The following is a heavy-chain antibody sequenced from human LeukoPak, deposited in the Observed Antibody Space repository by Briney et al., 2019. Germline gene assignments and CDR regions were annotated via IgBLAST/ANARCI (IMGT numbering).Heavy chain of an antibody. CDR1: GFTFSDYS. Sequence: GGSLRLSCAASGFTFSDYSMNWVRQAPGKGLEWVSYISSNSATIYYADSVKGRITISRDNAKNSLYLQMNSLRAGDTAVYYCASGERGFDYWGQGTLVTVSS. CDR2: ISSNSATI. V-gene: IGHV3-48*01. D-gene: IGHD7-27*01. CDR3: ASGERGFDY. J-gene: IGHJ4*02.